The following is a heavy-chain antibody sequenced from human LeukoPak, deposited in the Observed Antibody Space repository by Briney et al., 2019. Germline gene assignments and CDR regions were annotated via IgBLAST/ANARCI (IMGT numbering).Heavy chain of an antibody. CDR3: AKSDSSGYYCFDY. V-gene: IGHV3-23*01. CDR2: ISGSGGSI. Sequence: GGSLRLSCAASGFTFSSYAMSWVRQAPGKGLEWVSAISGSGGSIYYADSVKGRFTISRDNSKNTLYLQMNSLRAEDTAVYYCAKSDSSGYYCFDYWGQGTLVTVSS. CDR1: GFTFSSYA. J-gene: IGHJ4*02. D-gene: IGHD3-22*01.